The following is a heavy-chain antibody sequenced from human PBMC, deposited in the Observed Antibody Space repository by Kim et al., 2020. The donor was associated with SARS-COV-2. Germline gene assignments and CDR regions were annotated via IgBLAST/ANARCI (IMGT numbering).Heavy chain of an antibody. V-gene: IGHV4-34*01. CDR3: ARYSKHITLLEIVKDYNWFDA. J-gene: IGHJ5*02. CDR2: LNYSGTT. D-gene: IGHD3-3*01. Sequence: SETLSLTCAVYGGSFSGTYFWTWIRQPPGKVLEGIGELNYSGTTNYNPSLKSRVTISVDTSKNQLSLRLTSVSAADTAVYYCARYSKHITLLEIVKDYNWFDAWGQGTPVTVSS. CDR1: GGSFSGTYF.